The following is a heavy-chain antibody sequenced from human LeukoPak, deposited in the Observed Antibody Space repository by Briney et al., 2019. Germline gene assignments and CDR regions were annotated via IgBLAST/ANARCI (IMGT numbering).Heavy chain of an antibody. CDR2: IWYDGSNK. V-gene: IGHV3-33*01. CDR1: GFTFSSYG. J-gene: IGHJ4*02. Sequence: TGGSLRLSCAASGFTFSSYGMRWVRQAPGKGLEWVAVIWYDGSNKYYADSVKGRFTISRDNSKNTLYLQMNSLRAEDTAVYYCARDTPPSGTMAFDYWGQGTLVTVSS. D-gene: IGHD6-19*01. CDR3: ARDTPPSGTMAFDY.